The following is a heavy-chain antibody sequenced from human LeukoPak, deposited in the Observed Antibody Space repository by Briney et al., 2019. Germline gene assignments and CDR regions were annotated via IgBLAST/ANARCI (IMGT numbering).Heavy chain of an antibody. J-gene: IGHJ5*02. CDR3: ARVPRGAAAGTKGGNWFDP. D-gene: IGHD6-13*01. V-gene: IGHV1-2*02. CDR1: GYTFTGYH. Sequence: GASVKVSCKASGYTFTGYHMHWVRQAPGQGLEWMGWINPNSGGTNYAQKFQGRVTMTRDTSISTAYMELSRLRSDDTAVYYCARVPRGAAAGTKGGNWFDPWGQGTLVTVSS. CDR2: INPNSGGT.